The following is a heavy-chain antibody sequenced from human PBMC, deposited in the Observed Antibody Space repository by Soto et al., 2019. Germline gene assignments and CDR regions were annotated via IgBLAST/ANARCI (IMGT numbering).Heavy chain of an antibody. Sequence: EVQLVESGGGLVQPGGSLRLSCAASGFALRGYWMTWVRQAPGKGLEWVASINPDGTLKYYVDSVKGRFTISRDNADNSLFLQMISLRVEDTAVYYCARWESGDWYLGIWGQGTLVTVSS. CDR1: GFALRGYW. V-gene: IGHV3-7*03. CDR3: ARWESGDWYLGI. CDR2: INPDGTLK. J-gene: IGHJ4*02. D-gene: IGHD2-21*02.